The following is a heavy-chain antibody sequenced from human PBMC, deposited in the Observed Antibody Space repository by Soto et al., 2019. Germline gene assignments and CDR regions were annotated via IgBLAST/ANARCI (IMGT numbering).Heavy chain of an antibody. CDR3: ARLHDYYDSSGYWEGYYFDY. Sequence: QVQLVQSGAEVKKPGASVKVSCKASGYTFTSYGISWVRQAPGQGLEWMGWISAYNGNTNYAQKLQGRVTMTTDTPTSTADRERRSLRSDDTAVYYCARLHDYYDSSGYWEGYYFDYWGQGTLVTVSS. J-gene: IGHJ4*02. D-gene: IGHD3-22*01. CDR2: ISAYNGNT. CDR1: GYTFTSYG. V-gene: IGHV1-18*01.